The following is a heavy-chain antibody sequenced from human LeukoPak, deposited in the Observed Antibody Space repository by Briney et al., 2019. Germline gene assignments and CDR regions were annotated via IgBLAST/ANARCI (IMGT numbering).Heavy chain of an antibody. V-gene: IGHV3-21*01. CDR3: ARASWELLTGAFDI. Sequence: GGSLRLSCAASGFTFSSYSMNWIRQAPGKGLEWVSSISSSSSYIYYADSVKGRFTISRDNAKNSLYLQMNSLRAEDTAVYYCARASWELLTGAFDIWGQGTMVTVSS. CDR2: ISSSSSYI. D-gene: IGHD1-26*01. J-gene: IGHJ3*02. CDR1: GFTFSSYS.